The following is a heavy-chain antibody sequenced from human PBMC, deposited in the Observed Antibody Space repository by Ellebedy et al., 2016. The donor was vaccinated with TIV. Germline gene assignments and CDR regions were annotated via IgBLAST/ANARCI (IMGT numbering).Heavy chain of an antibody. CDR1: GFTFSSYW. J-gene: IGHJ3*02. D-gene: IGHD4-23*01. CDR2: IKQDGSET. V-gene: IGHV3-7*03. Sequence: GESLKISCADSGFTFSSYWMSWVRQAPGKGLEWVANIKQDGSETHYVDSVKGRFTISRDNSKNTLSLQMNSLRAEDTAVYYCARDPVGVGPAFDIWGQGTIVTVSS. CDR3: ARDPVGVGPAFDI.